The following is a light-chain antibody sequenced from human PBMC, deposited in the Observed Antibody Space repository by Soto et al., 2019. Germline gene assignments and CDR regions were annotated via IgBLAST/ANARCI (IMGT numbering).Light chain of an antibody. J-gene: IGKJ1*01. Sequence: DIQMTQSPSTLSASVGDRVTITCRANQSISSWLVWYQRRPGKAPRLLISKASSLESGVPSRFSGGGFGTEFTLTISSLQPDDFATYYCQQYYSRVTFGQGTTVEIK. CDR1: QSISSW. V-gene: IGKV1-5*03. CDR2: KAS. CDR3: QQYYSRVT.